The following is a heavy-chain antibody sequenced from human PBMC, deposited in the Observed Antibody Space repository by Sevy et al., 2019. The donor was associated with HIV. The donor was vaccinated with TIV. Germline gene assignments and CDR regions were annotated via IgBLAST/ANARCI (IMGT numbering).Heavy chain of an antibody. J-gene: IGHJ4*02. CDR3: AREKRYGYDYFDY. D-gene: IGHD5-18*01. CDR1: GGSVSSYY. CDR2: IYYSGST. V-gene: IGHV4-59*02. Sequence: SETLSLTCTVSGGSVSSYYWSWIRQPPGKGLEWIAYIYYSGSTYYNPSLKSRVTISVDTSKNQFSLKLKSVTAADTAVYYCAREKRYGYDYFDYWGQGTRVTVSS.